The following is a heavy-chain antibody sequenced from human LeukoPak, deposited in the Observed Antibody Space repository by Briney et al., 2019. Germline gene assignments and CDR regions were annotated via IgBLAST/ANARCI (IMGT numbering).Heavy chain of an antibody. CDR2: ISGSGGST. V-gene: IGHV3-23*01. Sequence: GGSLRLSCAASGFTFSSYAMSWVRRAPGKGLEWVSAISGSGGSTYYADSVKGRFTISRDNSKNTLYLQMNSLRAEDTAVYYCAKDRRSSIVVVTHFDYWGQGTLVTVSS. CDR3: AKDRRSSIVVVTHFDY. D-gene: IGHD3-22*01. CDR1: GFTFSSYA. J-gene: IGHJ4*02.